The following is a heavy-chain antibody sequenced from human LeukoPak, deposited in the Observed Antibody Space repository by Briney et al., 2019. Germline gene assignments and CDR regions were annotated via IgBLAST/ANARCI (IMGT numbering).Heavy chain of an antibody. Sequence: PSETLSLTCTVSGGSISSYYWSWIRQPPGKGLEWIGEINHSGSTNYNPSLKSRVTISVDTSKNQFSLKLSSVTAADTAVYYCANRYSSGYRRAFDIWGQGTMVTVSS. CDR2: INHSGST. CDR1: GGSISSYY. V-gene: IGHV4-34*01. D-gene: IGHD6-19*01. CDR3: ANRYSSGYRRAFDI. J-gene: IGHJ3*02.